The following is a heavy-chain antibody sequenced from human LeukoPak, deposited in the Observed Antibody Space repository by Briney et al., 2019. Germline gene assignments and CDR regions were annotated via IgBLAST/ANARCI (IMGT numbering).Heavy chain of an antibody. D-gene: IGHD6-19*01. J-gene: IGHJ4*02. CDR2: VWYDGTVQ. Sequence: GGSLRLSRAASGFXFRGYGIHWVRQAPGKGLEWVAVVWYDGTVQYYADSVKGRFTISRDNSKNTLYLQMNSLRAEDTAVYYCAKMVHTEQWLVPFDYWGQGTLVTVSS. CDR1: GFXFRGYG. CDR3: AKMVHTEQWLVPFDY. V-gene: IGHV3-33*06.